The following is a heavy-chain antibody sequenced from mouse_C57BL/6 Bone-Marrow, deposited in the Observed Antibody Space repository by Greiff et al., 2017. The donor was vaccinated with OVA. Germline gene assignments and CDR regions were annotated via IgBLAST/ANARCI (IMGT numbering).Heavy chain of an antibody. D-gene: IGHD1-1*01. V-gene: IGHV1-54*01. Sequence: VKLMESGAELVRPGTSVKVSCKASGYAFTNYLIEWVKQRPGQGLEWIGVINPGSGGTNYNEKFKGKATLTADKSSSTAYMQLSSLTSEDSAVYFCARSGYYGSRDWYFDVWGTGTTVTVSS. CDR1: GYAFTNYL. J-gene: IGHJ1*03. CDR3: ARSGYYGSRDWYFDV. CDR2: INPGSGGT.